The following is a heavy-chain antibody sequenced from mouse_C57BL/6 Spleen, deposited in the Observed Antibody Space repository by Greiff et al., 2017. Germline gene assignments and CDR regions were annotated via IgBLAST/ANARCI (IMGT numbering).Heavy chain of an antibody. D-gene: IGHD3-2*02. CDR3: ARRNDSSGYPYYFDY. CDR2: IYPGSGST. V-gene: IGHV1-55*01. J-gene: IGHJ2*01. Sequence: VQLQQPGAELVKPGASVKMSCKASGYTFTSYWITWVKQKPGQGLEWIGDIYPGSGSTNYNEKFKSKATLTVDTSSSTAYMQLSSLTSEDSAVYYCARRNDSSGYPYYFDYWGQGTTLTVSS. CDR1: GYTFTSYW.